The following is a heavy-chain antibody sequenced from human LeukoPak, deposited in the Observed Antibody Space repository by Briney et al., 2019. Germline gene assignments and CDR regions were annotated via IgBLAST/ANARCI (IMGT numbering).Heavy chain of an antibody. J-gene: IGHJ4*02. Sequence: SETLSLTCAVYGGSFSGYYWSWIRQPPGKGLEWIGEINHSGSTNYNPSLKSRVTISVDTSKNQFSLKLSSVTAADTAVYYCARVGGSSWDNFDYWGQGTLVTVSS. CDR3: ARVGGSSWDNFDY. D-gene: IGHD6-13*01. CDR1: GGSFSGYY. V-gene: IGHV4-34*01. CDR2: INHSGST.